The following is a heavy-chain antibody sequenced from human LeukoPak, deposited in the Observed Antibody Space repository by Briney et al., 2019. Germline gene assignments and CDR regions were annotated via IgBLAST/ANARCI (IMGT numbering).Heavy chain of an antibody. V-gene: IGHV6-1*01. J-gene: IGHJ1*01. CDR1: GDIVSSNSAT. CDR3: ARGPSYFQH. CDR2: TYYRSKWYK. Sequence: SRTLSLTCAISGDIVSSNSATWNWIRQSPSRGLEWLGRTYYRSKWYKYYAVSVKGRITINPDTSKNQFSLQLNSVTPEDTAVYYCARGPSYFQHWGQGTLVTVSS.